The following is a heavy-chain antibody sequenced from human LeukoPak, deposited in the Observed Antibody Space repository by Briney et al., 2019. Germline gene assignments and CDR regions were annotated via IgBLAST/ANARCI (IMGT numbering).Heavy chain of an antibody. J-gene: IGHJ5*02. CDR1: GYSISSGYY. V-gene: IGHV4-38-2*02. D-gene: IGHD5-18*01. CDR2: INHSGST. Sequence: PSETLSLTCTVSGYSISSGYYWGWIRQPPGKGLEWIGEINHSGSTNYNPSLKSRVTISVDTSKNQFSLKLSSVTAADTAVYYCARVGFLGYSYADNWFDPWGQGTLVTVSS. CDR3: ARVGFLGYSYADNWFDP.